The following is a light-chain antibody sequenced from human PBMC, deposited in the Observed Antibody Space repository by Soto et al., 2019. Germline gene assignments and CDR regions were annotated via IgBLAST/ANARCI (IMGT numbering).Light chain of an antibody. CDR1: QSIFYSSNNKNY. J-gene: IGKJ1*01. V-gene: IGKV4-1*01. CDR3: QQYYSAPTWT. CDR2: WAS. Sequence: DIVMTQSPDSLAVSLGERATINCKSSQSIFYSSNNKNYLAWFQQKPGQPPKLLIYWASTRESGVPDRFSGSGYGTDFTLTISSLQAEDVAVYYCQQYYSAPTWTFGQGTKVDIK.